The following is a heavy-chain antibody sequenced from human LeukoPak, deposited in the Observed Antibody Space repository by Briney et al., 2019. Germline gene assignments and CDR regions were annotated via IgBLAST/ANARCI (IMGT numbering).Heavy chain of an antibody. D-gene: IGHD1-14*01. CDR3: ASENRGSYDY. J-gene: IGHJ4*02. V-gene: IGHV4-39*07. Sequence: SETLSLTCTVSGGSISSSSYYWGWIRQPPGKGLEWIGSIYYSGSTNYNPSLKSRVTISVDTSKNQFSLKLSSVTAADTAVYYCASENRGSYDYWGQGTLVTVSS. CDR2: IYYSGST. CDR1: GGSISSSSYY.